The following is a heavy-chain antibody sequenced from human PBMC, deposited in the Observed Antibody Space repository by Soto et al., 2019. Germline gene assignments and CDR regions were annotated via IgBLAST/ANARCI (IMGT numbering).Heavy chain of an antibody. D-gene: IGHD3-10*01. V-gene: IGHV3-48*03. J-gene: IGHJ4*02. CDR3: ARDVSLGYYGSGSFDY. CDR2: ISSSGSTI. CDR1: GFTFSSYE. Sequence: GGSLRLSCAASGFTFSSYEMNWVHQAPGKGLEWVSYISSSGSTIYYADSVKGRFTISRDNAKNSLYLQMNSLRAEDTAVYYCARDVSLGYYGSGSFDYWGQGTLVTVSS.